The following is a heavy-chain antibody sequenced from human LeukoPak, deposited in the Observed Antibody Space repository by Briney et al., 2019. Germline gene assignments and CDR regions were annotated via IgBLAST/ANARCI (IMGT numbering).Heavy chain of an antibody. CDR2: ITGSGGST. V-gene: IGHV3-23*01. CDR3: AKDGPVYYYASGSPDY. Sequence: GGSLRLSCAASGFTFTSYAMNWVRQAPGKGLEWVSAITGSGGSTYYADSVKGRFTISRHNSKNTLYLQMNSLGAEDTAVYYCAKDGPVYYYASGSPDYWGQGTLVTVSS. CDR1: GFTFTSYA. D-gene: IGHD3-10*01. J-gene: IGHJ4*02.